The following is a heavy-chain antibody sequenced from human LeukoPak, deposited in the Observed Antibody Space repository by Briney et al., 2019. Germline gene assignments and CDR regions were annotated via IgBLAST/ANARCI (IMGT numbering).Heavy chain of an antibody. CDR3: ARVPPYYYDSSGLTFDY. CDR2: IYYSGST. D-gene: IGHD3-22*01. V-gene: IGHV4-59*01. Sequence: SETLSLTCAVYGGSFSGYYWSWIRQPPGKGLEWIGYIYYSGSTNYNPSLKSRVTISVDTSKNQFSLKLSSVTAADTAVYYCARVPPYYYDSSGLTFDYWGQGTLVTVSS. CDR1: GGSFSGYY. J-gene: IGHJ4*02.